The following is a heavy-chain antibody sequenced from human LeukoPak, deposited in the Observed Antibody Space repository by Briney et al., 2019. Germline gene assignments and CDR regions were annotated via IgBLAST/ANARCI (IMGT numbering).Heavy chain of an antibody. CDR3: ARGVVPAAPAIGFDP. V-gene: IGHV1-8*01. J-gene: IGHJ5*02. CDR2: MNPNSGNT. CDR1: GYPFTSYD. Sequence: ASVKVSCKASGYPFTSYDINWVRQATGQGLEWMGWMNPNSGNTGYAQKFQGRVTMTRNTSISTAYMELSSLRSEDTAVYYCARGVVPAAPAIGFDPWGQGTLVTVSS. D-gene: IGHD2-2*01.